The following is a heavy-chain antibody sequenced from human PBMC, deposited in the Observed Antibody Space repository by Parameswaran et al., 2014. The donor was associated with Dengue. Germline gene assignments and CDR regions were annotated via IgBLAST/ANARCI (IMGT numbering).Heavy chain of an antibody. CDR2: SRDKANSYTT. D-gene: IGHD2-15*01. Sequence: WIRQPPGKGLEWVGRSRDKANSYTTASVKGRFTISRDDSRNSLYLQMNSLKTEDTAVYYCARGPSCSGGSCRGFSFDYWGQGTLVTVSS. J-gene: IGHJ4*02. V-gene: IGHV3-72*01. CDR3: ARGPSCSGGSCRGFSFDY.